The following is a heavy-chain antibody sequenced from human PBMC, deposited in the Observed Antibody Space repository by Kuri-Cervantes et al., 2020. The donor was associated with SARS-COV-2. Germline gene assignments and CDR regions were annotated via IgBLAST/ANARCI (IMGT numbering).Heavy chain of an antibody. CDR3: VKSPAGSLFLPATSFNY. J-gene: IGHJ4*02. CDR1: GFTFSSSA. CDR2: ISSNGGST. Sequence: GGSLRLSCLASGFTFSSSAMHWVRHAPGKGLDYVSAISSNGGSTYYADSVKGRFTISRDNSKNTLYLQMSSLRAEDTAVYYCVKSPAGSLFLPATSFNYWGQGTRVTVSS. V-gene: IGHV3-64D*06. D-gene: IGHD3-22*01.